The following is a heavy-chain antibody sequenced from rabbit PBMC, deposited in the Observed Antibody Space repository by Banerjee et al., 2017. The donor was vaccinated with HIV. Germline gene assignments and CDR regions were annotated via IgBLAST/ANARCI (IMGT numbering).Heavy chain of an antibody. J-gene: IGHJ4*01. D-gene: IGHD4-1*01. CDR3: ARDVIWGDWEL. CDR2: IDTSSGST. Sequence: APGKGLEWIGCIDTSSGSTWYASWAKGRFTISKTSSTTVTLQMTSLTAADTATYFCARDVIWGDWELWGQGTLVTVS. V-gene: IGHV1S40*01.